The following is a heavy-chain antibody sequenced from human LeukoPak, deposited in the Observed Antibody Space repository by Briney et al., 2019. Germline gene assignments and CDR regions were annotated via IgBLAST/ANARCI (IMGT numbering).Heavy chain of an antibody. Sequence: PGGSLRLSCAASGVTFSSYEIHWVRQAPGKGLAWVSYISSSGSTKLYSDSVRGRFTISRDNAKNSLYLQMNSLRAEDTAVYYCAREGSYYFDYWGRGTLVTVSS. CDR3: AREGSYYFDY. CDR1: GVTFSSYE. V-gene: IGHV3-48*03. J-gene: IGHJ4*02. CDR2: ISSSGSTK.